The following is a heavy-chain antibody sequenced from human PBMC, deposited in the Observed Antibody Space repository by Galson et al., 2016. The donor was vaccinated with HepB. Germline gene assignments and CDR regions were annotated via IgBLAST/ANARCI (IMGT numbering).Heavy chain of an antibody. CDR1: GFTFDDYT. J-gene: IGHJ6*02. Sequence: SLRLSCAASGFTFDDYTMHWVRQAPGNGLEWVSLISWDGLKTYYADSVKCRFTISRDNRKNSLYLQMDNLRNEDTALYYCGKDWGSLWESSGKGMDVWGQGTTVTVSS. CDR3: GKDWGSLWESSGKGMDV. CDR2: ISWDGLKT. D-gene: IGHD3-10*01. V-gene: IGHV3-43*01.